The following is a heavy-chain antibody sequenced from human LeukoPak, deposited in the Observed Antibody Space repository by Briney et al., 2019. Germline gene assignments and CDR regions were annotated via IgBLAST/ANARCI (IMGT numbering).Heavy chain of an antibody. Sequence: GGSLRLSCAAPGFTLSSYAMSWVRQAPGKGLEWVSAISGSGGSTYYADSVKGRFTISRDNSKNTLYLQMNSLRAEDTAVYYCAKDHRYCSSTSCPFDYWGQGTLVTVSS. J-gene: IGHJ4*02. V-gene: IGHV3-23*01. CDR2: ISGSGGST. D-gene: IGHD2-2*01. CDR1: GFTLSSYA. CDR3: AKDHRYCSSTSCPFDY.